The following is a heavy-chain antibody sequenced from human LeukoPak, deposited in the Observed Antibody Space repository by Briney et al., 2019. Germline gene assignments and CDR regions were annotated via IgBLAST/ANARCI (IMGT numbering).Heavy chain of an antibody. Sequence: GGSLRLSCAASGFTFDDYAIHWVRQAPGKGLEWVSGISWNSGNIGYADSVKGRFTISRDNAKNSLYLQMNSLRAEDTALYYCAKAYYYGMDVWGQGTTVTVSS. CDR3: AKAYYYGMDV. CDR1: GFTFDDYA. CDR2: ISWNSGNI. V-gene: IGHV3-9*01. J-gene: IGHJ6*02.